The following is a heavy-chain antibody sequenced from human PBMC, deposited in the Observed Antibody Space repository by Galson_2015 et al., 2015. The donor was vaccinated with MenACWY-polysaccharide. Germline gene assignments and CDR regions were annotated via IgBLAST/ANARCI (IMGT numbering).Heavy chain of an antibody. J-gene: IGHJ6*02. CDR3: AKAVTYGSGSYRRYYGLDV. Sequence: SLRLSCAASGFTFDDYAMHWVRQAPGKGLEWVSGISWNSANIGYADSVKGRFTVSRDNAKNFLYLQMNSLRGEDTALYYCAKAVTYGSGSYRRYYGLDVWGQGTTVTGSS. D-gene: IGHD3-10*01. CDR1: GFTFDDYA. V-gene: IGHV3-9*01. CDR2: ISWNSANI.